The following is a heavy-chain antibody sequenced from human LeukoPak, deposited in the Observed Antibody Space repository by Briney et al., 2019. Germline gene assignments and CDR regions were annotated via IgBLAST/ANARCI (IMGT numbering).Heavy chain of an antibody. J-gene: IGHJ4*02. V-gene: IGHV3-30-3*01. CDR2: LTYDGTNK. D-gene: IGHD6-6*01. CDR3: ARDTGYSSSSGSGDFAS. Sequence: GGSLRLYCAASGFTFSSYAMHRVRQAPGNGLVGLADLTYDGTNKYYADPVKGRITMSTANSKNTLYLQMNRLRAEDTAVYYCARDTGYSSSSGSGDFASWGQGTLVTVSS. CDR1: GFTFSSYA.